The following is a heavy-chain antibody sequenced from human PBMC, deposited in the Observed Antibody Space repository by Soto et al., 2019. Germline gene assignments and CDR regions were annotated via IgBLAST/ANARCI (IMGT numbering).Heavy chain of an antibody. CDR1: GFTFSSYA. CDR2: ISGSGGST. V-gene: IGHV3-23*01. CDR3: AKAGLAAAGPSNYYMDV. Sequence: GGSLRLSCAASGFTFSSYAMSWVRQAPGKGLEWVSAISGSGGSTYYADSVKGRFTISRDNSKNTLYLQMNSLRAEDTAVYYCAKAGLAAAGPSNYYMDVWGKGTTVTVSS. J-gene: IGHJ6*03. D-gene: IGHD6-13*01.